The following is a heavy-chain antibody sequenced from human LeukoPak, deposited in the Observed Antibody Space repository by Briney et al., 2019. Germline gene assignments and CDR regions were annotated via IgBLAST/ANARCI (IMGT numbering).Heavy chain of an antibody. J-gene: IGHJ6*03. D-gene: IGHD6-13*01. CDR1: GFTFSSYW. CDR2: IKQDGSEK. V-gene: IGHV3-7*01. CDR3: ARGAYSSSWYSQGYYYYYMDV. Sequence: GRSLRLSCAASGFTFSSYWMSWVRQAPGKGLEWVANIKQDGSEKYYVDSVKGRFTISRDNAKNSLYLQMNSLRAEDTAVYYCARGAYSSSWYSQGYYYYYMDVWGKGTTVTVSS.